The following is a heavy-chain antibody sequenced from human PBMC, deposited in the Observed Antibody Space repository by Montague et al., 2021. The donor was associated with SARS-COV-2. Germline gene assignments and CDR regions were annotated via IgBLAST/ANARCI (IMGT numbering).Heavy chain of an antibody. Sequence: SLRLSCAASGFTVSSNYMSWVRQAPGKGLEWVSVIYSGGSTYYADSVKGRFTISRHNSKNTLYLQMNSLRAEDTAVYYCAGSNWSSGSYYRLDYWGQGTLVTVSS. CDR3: AGSNWSSGSYYRLDY. V-gene: IGHV3-53*04. D-gene: IGHD3-10*01. CDR1: GFTVSSNY. CDR2: IYSGGST. J-gene: IGHJ4*02.